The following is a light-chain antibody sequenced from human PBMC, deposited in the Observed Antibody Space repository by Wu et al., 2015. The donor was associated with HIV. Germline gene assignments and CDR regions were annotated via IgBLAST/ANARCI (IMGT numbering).Light chain of an antibody. CDR3: QQYENSPRT. CDR2: GAS. V-gene: IGKV3-20*01. Sequence: EIVLTQSPGTLSLSPGERATFSCRASQNVGSSYLAWYQRKPGQTPRLLIYGASSRATGIPDRFSGSGSGTDFTLTISRLEPEDFAVYYCQQYENSPRTFGQGTKVEIK. CDR1: QNVGSSY. J-gene: IGKJ1*01.